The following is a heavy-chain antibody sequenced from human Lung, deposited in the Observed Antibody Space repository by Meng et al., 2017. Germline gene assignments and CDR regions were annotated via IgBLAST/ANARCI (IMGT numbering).Heavy chain of an antibody. CDR1: GYTFPDYW. CDR2: IDPKSGDT. J-gene: IGHJ4*02. D-gene: IGHD6-13*01. CDR3: ARDEDISAAGKLFGDY. V-gene: IGHV1-2*06. Sequence: RLVQSGADVKQPGASVTLSCKPSGYTFPDYWLHWVRRAPGQGLEWMGRIDPKSGDTHYAQRFQGRVTMTGDTSISTAYMELSGLRSDDTAMYYCARDEDISAAGKLFGDYWGQGTLVTVSS.